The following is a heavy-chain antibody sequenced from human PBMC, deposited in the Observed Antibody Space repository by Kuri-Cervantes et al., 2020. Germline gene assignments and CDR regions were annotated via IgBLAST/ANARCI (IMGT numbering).Heavy chain of an antibody. Sequence: GESLKISCAASGFTFSSYNMNWVRQAPGKGLEWVSSISSTNSEIYYADSVKGRFTISRDNVKNSLFLQMNSLRAEDTAVYYCARGTRDYGDYSWFDPWGQGTLVTVSS. CDR2: ISSTNSEI. CDR3: ARGTRDYGDYSWFDP. CDR1: GFTFSSYN. V-gene: IGHV3-21*01. D-gene: IGHD4-17*01. J-gene: IGHJ5*02.